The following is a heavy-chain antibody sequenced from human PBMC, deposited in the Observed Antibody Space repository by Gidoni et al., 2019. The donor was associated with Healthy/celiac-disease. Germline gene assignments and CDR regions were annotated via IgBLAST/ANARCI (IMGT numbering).Heavy chain of an antibody. Sequence: EVQLVESGGGLVQPGGSLRLSCAASGFTFSSYSMTWVRQAPGKGLEWVSYISSSSSTIYYADSVKGRFTISRDNAKNSLYLQMNSLRDEDTAVYYCARDDYSNRNYYYYGMDVWGQGTTVTVSS. CDR1: GFTFSSYS. D-gene: IGHD4-4*01. J-gene: IGHJ6*02. V-gene: IGHV3-48*02. CDR3: ARDDYSNRNYYYYGMDV. CDR2: ISSSSSTI.